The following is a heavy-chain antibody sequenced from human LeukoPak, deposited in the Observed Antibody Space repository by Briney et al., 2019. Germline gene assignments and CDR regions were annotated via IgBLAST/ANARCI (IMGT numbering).Heavy chain of an antibody. CDR3: ARWNYGDYVSFDY. D-gene: IGHD4-17*01. V-gene: IGHV4-4*07. J-gene: IGHJ4*02. CDR2: IYTSGDT. Sequence: SETLSLTCTVSGGSISSYYWSWIRQPAGKGLEWIGRIYTSGDTNYKPSLKSRVTISLDTSKNQFSLKLRSVTAADTAVYYCARWNYGDYVSFDYWGQGTLVTVSS. CDR1: GGSISSYY.